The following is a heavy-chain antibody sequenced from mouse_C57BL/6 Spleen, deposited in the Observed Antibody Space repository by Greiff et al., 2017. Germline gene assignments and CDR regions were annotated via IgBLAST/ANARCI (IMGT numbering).Heavy chain of an antibody. V-gene: IGHV1-7*01. J-gene: IGHJ2*01. CDR1: GYTFTSSW. Sequence: VKVVESGAELAKPGASVKLSCKASGYTFTSSWMNWVKQRPGQCLEWIGYMNPSSGYTKYHQKFKDKATLTADKSSSTAYMQLSSLTYEDSTVYYCARGLSLDYWGQGTTLTVST. D-gene: IGHD2-3*01. CDR3: ARGLSLDY. CDR2: MNPSSGYT.